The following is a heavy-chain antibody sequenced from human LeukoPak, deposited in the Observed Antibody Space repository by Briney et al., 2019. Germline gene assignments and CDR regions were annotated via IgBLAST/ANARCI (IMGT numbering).Heavy chain of an antibody. CDR3: ASFSLGGD. V-gene: IGHV3-53*01. Sequence: GGSLRLSCAAYDFIVSINYMTWVRQAPGKGLEWVSLIYSRGETRYADSVKGRFTISRDNAKNTLSLQMDSLRADDTAVYYCASFSLGGDWGQGTLVTVSS. J-gene: IGHJ4*02. CDR2: IYSRGET. CDR1: DFIVSINY. D-gene: IGHD2-21*01.